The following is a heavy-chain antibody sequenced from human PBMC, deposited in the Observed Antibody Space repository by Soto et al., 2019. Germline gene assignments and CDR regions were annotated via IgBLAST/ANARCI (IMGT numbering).Heavy chain of an antibody. Sequence: PGGSLRLSCAASGFTFSTYAMHWVRQAPGKGLEWVAVISFDGSSRYYADSVKGRFTISRDNSKSTMSLQMNSLRGEDTAVYYCARSGSTYNTFNERFDYWGQGTLVTVSS. D-gene: IGHD1-26*01. V-gene: IGHV3-30-3*01. J-gene: IGHJ4*02. CDR3: ARSGSTYNTFNERFDY. CDR1: GFTFSTYA. CDR2: ISFDGSSR.